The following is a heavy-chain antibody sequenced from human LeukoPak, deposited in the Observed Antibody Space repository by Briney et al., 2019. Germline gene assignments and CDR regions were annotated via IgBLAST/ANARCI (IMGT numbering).Heavy chain of an antibody. CDR2: IHYSGST. J-gene: IGHJ4*02. CDR1: GGSISSSGYY. Sequence: PSETLSLTCTVSGGSISSSGYYWGWIRQPPGKGLEWIGSIHYSGSTYHNPSLKSRVTISVDTSKNQFSLKLSSVTAADTAVYYCASPYSSSSNFDYWGQGTPVTVSS. V-gene: IGHV4-39*01. CDR3: ASPYSSSSNFDY. D-gene: IGHD6-6*01.